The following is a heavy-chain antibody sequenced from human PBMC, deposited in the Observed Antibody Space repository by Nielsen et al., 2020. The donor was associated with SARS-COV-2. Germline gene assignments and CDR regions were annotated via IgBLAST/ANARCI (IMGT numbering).Heavy chain of an antibody. CDR1: GFTFSDYG. CDR3: ARGTVDDGAVGPIVDGMDV. D-gene: IGHD2-21*01. V-gene: IGHV3-30*03. J-gene: IGHJ6*02. Sequence: GESLKISCAASGFTFSDYGIHWVRQAPGKGLEWMAIISRDASDTFYPDSVKGRFTVSRDNSKNTVYLQMNSLRPEDTAVYYCARGTVDDGAVGPIVDGMDVWGQGTTVTVSS. CDR2: ISRDASDT.